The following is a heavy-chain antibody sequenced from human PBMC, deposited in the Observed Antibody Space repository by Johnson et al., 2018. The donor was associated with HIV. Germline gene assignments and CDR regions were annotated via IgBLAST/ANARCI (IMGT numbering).Heavy chain of an antibody. V-gene: IGHV3-66*01. CDR3: AREGVVGVKDGLI. CDR2: TYGSNTT. D-gene: IGHD1-26*01. CDR1: GFTFSSFA. J-gene: IGHJ3*02. Sequence: VQLVESGGGVVQPGTSLRLACAASGFTFSSFAMHWVRQAPGKGLEWVSVTYGSNTTSYADSVKGRFTISRDKSKNTLSLQMNSLRAEDTAVYYCAREGVVGVKDGLIWGQGTMVTVSS.